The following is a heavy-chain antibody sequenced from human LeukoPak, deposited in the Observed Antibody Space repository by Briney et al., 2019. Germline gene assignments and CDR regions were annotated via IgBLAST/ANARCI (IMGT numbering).Heavy chain of an antibody. CDR3: ARAYYYDSSDYFYLAY. V-gene: IGHV1-69*13. J-gene: IGHJ4*02. Sequence: ASVKVSCKASGGTFSSNAINWVRQAPGQGLEWMGGIISVCGKTNYVERFQGRLIMLAEESTSTAYIELSGLRSEETDVYYCARAYYYDSSDYFYLAYWGQGTLVTVSS. CDR2: IISVCGKT. D-gene: IGHD3-22*01. CDR1: GGTFSSNA.